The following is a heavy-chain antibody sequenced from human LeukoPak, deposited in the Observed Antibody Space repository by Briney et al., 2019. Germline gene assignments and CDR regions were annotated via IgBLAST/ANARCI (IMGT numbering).Heavy chain of an antibody. CDR2: ISGSGAIK. J-gene: IGHJ4*02. CDR1: GFTTSSSSYF. V-gene: IGHV3-23*01. Sequence: GGPLRLSCVASGFTTSSSSYFLTWVRQAPGEGLEWVSVISGSGAIKYYADSVDGRFTVSRDNSTYTLYLQINSLRAEETALYYCVKGHGSSWAILDYWGQGTLVTVSS. D-gene: IGHD6-13*01. CDR3: VKGHGSSWAILDY.